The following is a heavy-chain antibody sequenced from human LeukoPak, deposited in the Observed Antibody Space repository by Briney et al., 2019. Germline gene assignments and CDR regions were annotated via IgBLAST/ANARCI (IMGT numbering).Heavy chain of an antibody. CDR2: INTNTGNP. CDR3: ARDPSCSGGSCYYPRKPHFDY. CDR1: GYTFTSYA. J-gene: IGHJ4*02. Sequence: ASVKVSCKASGYTFTSYAMNWVRQAPGQGLEWMGWINTNTGNPTYAQGFTGRFVFSLDTSVSTAYLQISSLKAEDTAVYYCARDPSCSGGSCYYPRKPHFDYWGQGTLVTVSS. V-gene: IGHV7-4-1*02. D-gene: IGHD2-15*01.